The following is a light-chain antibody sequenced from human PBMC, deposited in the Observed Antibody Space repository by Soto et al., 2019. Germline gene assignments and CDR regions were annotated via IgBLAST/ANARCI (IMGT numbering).Light chain of an antibody. Sequence: QSALTQPASVSGSPGQSITISCTGTSSDVGAYNYVSWYQQHPGKAPKLMIFEVSDRPSGVSTRFSGSKSGNTASLTISGLQAEDEGDYYCSSFTSRHTYVFGTGTKLTVL. CDR1: SSDVGAYNY. CDR3: SSFTSRHTYV. CDR2: EVS. V-gene: IGLV2-14*01. J-gene: IGLJ1*01.